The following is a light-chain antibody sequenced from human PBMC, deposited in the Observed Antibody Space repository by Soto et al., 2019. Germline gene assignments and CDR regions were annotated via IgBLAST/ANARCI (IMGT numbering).Light chain of an antibody. CDR1: QSVSSN. J-gene: IGKJ4*01. CDR3: QQYNNWPPL. CDR2: GAS. Sequence: EIVMTQSPATLSVCPGERATLSCRASQSVSSNLAWYQQKPGQAPRLLIYGASTRATGIPARFSGSGSGTEFTLTISSLQSEDFAVYYCQQYNNWPPLFGGGTKVEIK. V-gene: IGKV3-15*01.